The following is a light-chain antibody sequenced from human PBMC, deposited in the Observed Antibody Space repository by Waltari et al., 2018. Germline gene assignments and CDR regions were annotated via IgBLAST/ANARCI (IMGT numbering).Light chain of an antibody. V-gene: IGLV2-14*03. CDR1: SSDVGSYNY. J-gene: IGLJ2*01. CDR3: SSYTPTSILV. CDR2: GVT. Sequence: QSALTQPASVSGSPGQSLTLSCSGTSSDVGSYNYVSWSQHHPGTPPKLRIYGVTKRPSGVSGRFSGSKSGNTASLTISGLQPEDEADYFCSSYTPTSILVFGGGTKLTV.